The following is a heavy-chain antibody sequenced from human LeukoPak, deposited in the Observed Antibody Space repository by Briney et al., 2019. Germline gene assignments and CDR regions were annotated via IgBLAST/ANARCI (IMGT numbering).Heavy chain of an antibody. CDR1: GSSISSYY. V-gene: IGHV4-4*07. Sequence: SETLSLTCTVSGSSISSYYWSWIRQPAGKGLEWIGRIYTSGSTNYNPSLKSRVTMSVDASKNQFSLKLSSVTAADTAVYYCARDGYCSGGSCYSGYAFDIWGQGTMVTVSS. D-gene: IGHD2-15*01. J-gene: IGHJ3*02. CDR2: IYTSGST. CDR3: ARDGYCSGGSCYSGYAFDI.